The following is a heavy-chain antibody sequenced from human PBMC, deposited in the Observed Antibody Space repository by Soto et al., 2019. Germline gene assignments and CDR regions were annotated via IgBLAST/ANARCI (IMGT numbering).Heavy chain of an antibody. CDR2: IHYTGST. CDR3: ARGLTISSTDGPLDP. J-gene: IGHJ5*02. Sequence: SETLSLTCTVSGGSMSRYYWTWIRQPPGKGLEWIGNIHYTGSTNYNPSLKSRVTILLGTSTSQFSLKVSSVTAADTAVYYCARGLTISSTDGPLDPWGHGTLVTVSS. CDR1: GGSMSRYY. D-gene: IGHD1-1*01. V-gene: IGHV4-59*01.